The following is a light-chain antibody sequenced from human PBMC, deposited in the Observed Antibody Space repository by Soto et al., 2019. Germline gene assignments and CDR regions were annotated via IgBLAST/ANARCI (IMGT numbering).Light chain of an antibody. CDR2: DVS. V-gene: IGLV2-14*01. CDR3: SSCTSSSTYV. Sequence: QSVLTQPPSVSGSPGQSITISCTGTSSDVGGYNYVSWYQQHPGKAPKLMIYDVSNRPSGVSNRFSGSKSGNTASLTISGLQAEDEADYYCSSCTSSSTYVFGTGTKVTVL. CDR1: SSDVGGYNY. J-gene: IGLJ1*01.